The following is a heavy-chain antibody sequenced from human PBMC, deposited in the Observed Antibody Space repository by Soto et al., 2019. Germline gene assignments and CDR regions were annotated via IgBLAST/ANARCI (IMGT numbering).Heavy chain of an antibody. CDR1: GFTFSSYA. CDR3: ATYYGDYGMVDY. D-gene: IGHD4-17*01. V-gene: IGHV3-23*01. Sequence: GGSLRLSCAASGFTFSSYAMSWVRQAPGKGLEWVSAISGSGGSTYYADSVKGRFTISRDNSKNTLYLQMNSLRAEDTAVYYCATYYGDYGMVDYWGQGTLVTVSS. CDR2: ISGSGGST. J-gene: IGHJ4*02.